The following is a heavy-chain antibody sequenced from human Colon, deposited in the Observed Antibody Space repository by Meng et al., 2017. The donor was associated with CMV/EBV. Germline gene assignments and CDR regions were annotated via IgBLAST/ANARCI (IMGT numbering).Heavy chain of an antibody. V-gene: IGHV1-3*01. D-gene: IGHD2-21*02. CDR2: INAGNGNT. CDR1: TLTSLP. Sequence: TLTSLPMHWVRQAPGQSIEWMGWINAGNGNTKYSQKFQDRVTITRDTSASTAYMELSDLRSEDTAVYYCARDRPDHVCGGDCWLDFWGQGTLVTVSS. CDR3: ARDRPDHVCGGDCWLDF. J-gene: IGHJ4*02.